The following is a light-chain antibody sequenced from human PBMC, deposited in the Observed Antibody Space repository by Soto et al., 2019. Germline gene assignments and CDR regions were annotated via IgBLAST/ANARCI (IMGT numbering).Light chain of an antibody. J-gene: IGLJ2*01. CDR1: SSDIGSYNY. CDR2: EVA. Sequence: QSALTQPASVSGSPGQSITISCTGTSSDIGSYNYVSWYQHHPGKAPKVIIYEVANRPSGISNRFSGSKSGNTAYLTISGLQAEDEADYYCSSYTNINTVVFAGGTKLTVL. V-gene: IGLV2-14*01. CDR3: SSYTNINTVV.